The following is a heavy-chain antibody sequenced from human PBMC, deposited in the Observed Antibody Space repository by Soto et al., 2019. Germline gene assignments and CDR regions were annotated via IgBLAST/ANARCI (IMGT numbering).Heavy chain of an antibody. CDR1: GFTFSSYA. Sequence: GGSLRLSCAASGFTFSSYAMSWVRQAPGKGLEWVSAISGSGGSTYYADSVKGRFTISRDNSKNTLYLQMNSLRAEDTAVYYCAKDLGGDYFEAAEYFQHWGQGTLVTVSS. J-gene: IGHJ1*01. D-gene: IGHD4-17*01. V-gene: IGHV3-23*01. CDR2: ISGSGGST. CDR3: AKDLGGDYFEAAEYFQH.